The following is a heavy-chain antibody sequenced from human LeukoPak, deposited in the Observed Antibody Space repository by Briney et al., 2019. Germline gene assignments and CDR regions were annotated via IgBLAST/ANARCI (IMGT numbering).Heavy chain of an antibody. V-gene: IGHV3-23*01. J-gene: IGHJ4*02. CDR1: GFTFSSYA. CDR3: ANARAAADY. Sequence: GGSLRLSCAASGFTFSSYAMSWVRQAPGEGLEWVSAISGSGDNTYYADSVKGRFTISRDNSKNTLYLQMNSLRAEDTAVYYCANARAAADYWGQGTLVTVSS. CDR2: ISGSGDNT. D-gene: IGHD6-13*01.